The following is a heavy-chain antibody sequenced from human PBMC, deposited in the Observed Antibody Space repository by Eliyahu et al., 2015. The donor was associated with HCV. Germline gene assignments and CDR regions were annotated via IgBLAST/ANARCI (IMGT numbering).Heavy chain of an antibody. D-gene: IGHD5-18*01. V-gene: IGHV3-23*01. CDR1: GFTFSSYA. Sequence: EMQLLESGGDLVQPGGSLRLSCAASGFTFSSYAMTWVRQGPGKGLEWVSSISGSGGTTYYADSVKGRFTISRDNTKNTLYMQMNSLRAEDTAVYYCAKPGGGDGYSYGPYFFDYWGQGTLVTVSS. CDR3: AKPGGGDGYSYGPYFFDY. CDR2: ISGSGGTT. J-gene: IGHJ4*02.